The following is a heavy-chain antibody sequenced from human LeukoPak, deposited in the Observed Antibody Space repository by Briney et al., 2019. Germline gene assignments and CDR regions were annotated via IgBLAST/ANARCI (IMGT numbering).Heavy chain of an antibody. CDR2: ISWNSGSI. V-gene: IGHV3-9*01. CDR1: GFTFNDYA. J-gene: IGHJ1*01. Sequence: PGGSLRLSCAASGFTFNDYAMHWVRQAPGKGLEWVSGISWNSGSIDYADSVKGRFTISRDNAENSLYLHINRLRTEDTALYYWAKDMYSSGSNGEGYLQHWGQGTLVTVSS. CDR3: AKDMYSSGSNGEGYLQH. D-gene: IGHD6-19*01.